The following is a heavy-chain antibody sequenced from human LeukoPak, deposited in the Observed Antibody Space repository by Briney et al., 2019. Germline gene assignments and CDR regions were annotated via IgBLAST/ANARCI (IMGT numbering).Heavy chain of an antibody. D-gene: IGHD3-10*01. J-gene: IGHJ3*02. CDR3: ARAKLLWFGELLGAFDT. Sequence: SETLSLTCTVSGGSISSYYWSWIRQPPGKGLEWIGYIYYSGSTNYNPSLKSRVTISVDTSKNQFSLKLSSVTAADTAVYYCARAKLLWFGELLGAFDTWGQGTMVTVSS. CDR1: GGSISSYY. CDR2: IYYSGST. V-gene: IGHV4-59*01.